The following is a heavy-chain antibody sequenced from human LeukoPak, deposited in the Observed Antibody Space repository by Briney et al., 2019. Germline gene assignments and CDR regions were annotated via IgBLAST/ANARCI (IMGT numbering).Heavy chain of an antibody. D-gene: IGHD2-21*02. CDR3: ARGWVVTAYAPFDP. CDR2: INHGGST. Sequence: PSETLSLTCAVYGGSVSGYYWTWIRQTPGKGLEWIGGINHGGSTNYNPSLRSRVTISVDTSKNQFSLRLRSVSAADTAVYYCARGWVVTAYAPFDPWGQGTLVIVSS. V-gene: IGHV4-34*01. J-gene: IGHJ5*02. CDR1: GGSVSGYY.